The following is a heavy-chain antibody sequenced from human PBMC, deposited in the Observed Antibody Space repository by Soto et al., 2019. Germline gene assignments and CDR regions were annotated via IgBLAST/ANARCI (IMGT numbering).Heavy chain of an antibody. CDR2: INPNTGDA. J-gene: IGHJ6*02. Sequence: GASVKVSCKAPGYSFTGYYIHWLRQAPGQGPEWMGWINPNTGDAKYAQKFQGWVTLTRDTSISTAYMEMKRLKSDDTAVFYCVREGGTLGHSLGELFPTQNYHYYGMDVWGQGTTVTVSS. CDR3: VREGGTLGHSLGELFPTQNYHYYGMDV. CDR1: GYSFTGYY. D-gene: IGHD3-10*01. V-gene: IGHV1-2*04.